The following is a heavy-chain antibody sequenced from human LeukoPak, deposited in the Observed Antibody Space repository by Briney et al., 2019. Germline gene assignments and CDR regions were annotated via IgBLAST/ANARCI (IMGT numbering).Heavy chain of an antibody. D-gene: IGHD2-2*01. V-gene: IGHV1-2*02. Sequence: ASVKVSCKVSGYTFTSYYMHWVRQAPGQGLEWMGWISPNSGDTDIAQKFQGRVTMTRDTSIATSYMEVDSLTSDDTAVYYCARESACGTTNCLAPADWLDPWGQGTLVIVSS. J-gene: IGHJ5*02. CDR1: GYTFTSYY. CDR2: ISPNSGDT. CDR3: ARESACGTTNCLAPADWLDP.